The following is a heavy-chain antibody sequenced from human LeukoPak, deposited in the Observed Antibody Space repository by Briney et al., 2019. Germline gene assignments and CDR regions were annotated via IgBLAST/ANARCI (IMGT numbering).Heavy chain of an antibody. J-gene: IGHJ3*02. CDR3: ARKWGYCSSTSCRGMAFDI. CDR2: IYTTGST. D-gene: IGHD2-2*01. Sequence: SQTLSLTFTVSGGSISSGNYYWSWIRQPAGKGLEWIGRIYTTGSTNYNPSLKSRVTISVDTSKTQFSLKLRSVTAADTAIYYCARKWGYCSSTSCRGMAFDIWGQGTMVTVSS. CDR1: GGSISSGNYY. V-gene: IGHV4-61*02.